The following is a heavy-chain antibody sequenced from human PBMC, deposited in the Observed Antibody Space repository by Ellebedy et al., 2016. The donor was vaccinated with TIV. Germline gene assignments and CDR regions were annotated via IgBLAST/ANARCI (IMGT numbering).Heavy chain of an antibody. CDR2: ICSSSSTI. Sequence: GESLKTSCVGSGFTFSTYSMNWVRQAPGKGLEWVSYICSSSSTIYYADSVKGRFTVSRDNAKDSLYLQMDSLRADDTAVYYCARAGDYNLLSPAGGYWGQGTLVTVSS. CDR1: GFTFSTYS. D-gene: IGHD4-17*01. CDR3: ARAGDYNLLSPAGGY. V-gene: IGHV3-48*04. J-gene: IGHJ4*02.